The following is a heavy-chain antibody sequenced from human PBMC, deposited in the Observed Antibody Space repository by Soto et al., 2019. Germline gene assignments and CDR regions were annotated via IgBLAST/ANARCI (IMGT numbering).Heavy chain of an antibody. CDR3: ARKYDFWSGFTYYYGMDV. V-gene: IGHV3-48*02. CDR1: GFTFSSYS. Sequence: EVQLVESGGGLVQPGGSLRLSCAASGFTFSSYSMNWVRQAPGKGLEWVSYISSSSSTIYYADSVKGRFTISRDNAKNSLYLQMNSLRDEDTAVYYCARKYDFWSGFTYYYGMDVWGQGTTVTVSS. J-gene: IGHJ6*02. CDR2: ISSSSSTI. D-gene: IGHD3-3*01.